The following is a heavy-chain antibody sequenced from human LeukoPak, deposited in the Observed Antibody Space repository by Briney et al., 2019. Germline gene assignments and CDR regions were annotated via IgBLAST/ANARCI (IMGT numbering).Heavy chain of an antibody. CDR2: IIPIFGTA. CDR3: ARGRGGYDSSAYGAFDI. V-gene: IGHV1-69*01. D-gene: IGHD3-22*01. J-gene: IGHJ3*02. CDR1: GGTFSSYA. Sequence: ASVKVSCKASGGTFSSYAISWVQQAPGQGLEWMGGIIPIFGTANYAQKFQGRVTITADESTSTAYMELSSLRSEDTAVYYCARGRGGYDSSAYGAFDIWGQGTMVTVSS.